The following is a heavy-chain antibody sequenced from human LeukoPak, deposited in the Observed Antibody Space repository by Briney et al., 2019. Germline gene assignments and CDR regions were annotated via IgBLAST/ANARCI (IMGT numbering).Heavy chain of an antibody. CDR1: GYIFTSCS. Sequence: GESLKISCKGSGYIFTSCSIGWVRQMPGKGLEWMGIIYPGDSDTRYSPSFQGQVTISADKSISTAYLQWSSLKASDTAMYYCARLTVRGYYDSSGYRGPFDYWGQGTLVTVSS. V-gene: IGHV5-51*01. J-gene: IGHJ4*02. D-gene: IGHD3-22*01. CDR3: ARLTVRGYYDSSGYRGPFDY. CDR2: IYPGDSDT.